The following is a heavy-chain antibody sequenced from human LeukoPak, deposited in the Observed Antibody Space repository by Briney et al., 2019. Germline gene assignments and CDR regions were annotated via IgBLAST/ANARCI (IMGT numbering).Heavy chain of an antibody. Sequence: PGGSLRLSCAASGLTFSDAWMTWVRQAPGKGLEWVGRIKSTSDGGTTEYGSPVKGRFTISRDDSKNTLYLHMNSLKTEDTAVYFCTPGLEDCGMDVWGQGTTVTVSS. CDR1: GLTFSDAW. CDR2: IKSTSDGGTT. D-gene: IGHD1-1*01. CDR3: TPGLEDCGMDV. J-gene: IGHJ6*02. V-gene: IGHV3-15*01.